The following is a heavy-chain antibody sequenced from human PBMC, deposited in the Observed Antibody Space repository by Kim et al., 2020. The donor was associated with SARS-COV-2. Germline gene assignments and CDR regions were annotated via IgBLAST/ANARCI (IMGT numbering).Heavy chain of an antibody. D-gene: IGHD3-16*01. J-gene: IGHJ3*02. CDR1: GFTFSAYD. Sequence: GGSLRLSCATSGFTFSAYDMNWVLRAPGKGLEWLSFITKNSSTIYYADSVKGRFTISRDNAKNSQYLQMNSLRVEDTALYYCVRERWGGAFHIWGQGTMV. CDR3: VRERWGGAFHI. V-gene: IGHV3-48*01. CDR2: ITKNSSTI.